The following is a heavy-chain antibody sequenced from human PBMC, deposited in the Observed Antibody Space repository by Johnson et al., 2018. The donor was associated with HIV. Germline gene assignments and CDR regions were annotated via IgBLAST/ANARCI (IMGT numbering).Heavy chain of an antibody. D-gene: IGHD3-16*01. CDR3: ARRGRRADDAFDI. J-gene: IGHJ3*02. CDR1: GFTFSSYA. CDR2: ISYDGSNK. V-gene: IGHV3-30*04. Sequence: QVQLVESGGCVVQPGRSLRLSCAASGFTFSSYAMHWVRQAPGKGLEWVAVISYDGSNKYYADSVKGRFTISRDNSKNTLYLQMNSLRAEDTAVYYCARRGRRADDAFDIWGQGTMVTVSS.